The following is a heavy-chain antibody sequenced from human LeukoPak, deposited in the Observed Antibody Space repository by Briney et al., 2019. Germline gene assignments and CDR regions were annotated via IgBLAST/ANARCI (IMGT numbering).Heavy chain of an antibody. D-gene: IGHD2-2*01. CDR1: GGSISSYY. J-gene: IGHJ4*02. CDR2: IYYSGST. CDR3: AREPIVVPAAMYFDY. Sequence: SETLSLTCTVSGGSISSYYWSWIREPPGKGLEWIGYIYYSGSTNYNPSLKSRVTISVDTSKNQFSLKLSSVTAADTAVYYCAREPIVVPAAMYFDYWGQGTLVTVSS. V-gene: IGHV4-59*01.